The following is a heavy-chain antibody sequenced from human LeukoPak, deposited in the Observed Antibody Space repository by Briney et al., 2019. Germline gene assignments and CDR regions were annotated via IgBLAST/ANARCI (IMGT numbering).Heavy chain of an antibody. D-gene: IGHD6-19*01. V-gene: IGHV3-30*04. J-gene: IGHJ3*02. CDR1: GFTFSSYA. Sequence: GRSLRLSCTASGFTFSSYAMHWVRQAPGKGLEWVAIVSYDGSNKFYAESVKGRFTISRDNSKNTLYLQMKSLRAEDTAVYYCAGDQGWYSAFDIWGQGTMVTVSS. CDR2: VSYDGSNK. CDR3: AGDQGWYSAFDI.